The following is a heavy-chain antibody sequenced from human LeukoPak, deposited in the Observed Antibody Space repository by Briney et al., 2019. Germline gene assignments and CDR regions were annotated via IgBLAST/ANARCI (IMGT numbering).Heavy chain of an antibody. CDR3: ARDSAMGSFDY. J-gene: IGHJ4*02. Sequence: SETLSLTRTVSGGSISSYYWNWIRQPPGKGLEWIGYIYYSGNTNCNPSLKSRVTISVDTSKNQFSLKLSSVTAADTAVYYCARDSAMGSFDYWGQGTLVTVAS. CDR2: IYYSGNT. D-gene: IGHD5-18*01. CDR1: GGSISSYY. V-gene: IGHV4-59*08.